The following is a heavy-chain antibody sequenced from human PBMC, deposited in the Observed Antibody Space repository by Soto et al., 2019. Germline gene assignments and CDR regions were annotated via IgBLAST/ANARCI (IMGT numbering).Heavy chain of an antibody. D-gene: IGHD3-10*01. Sequence: EVQLLESGGGLVQPGGSLRLSCAASGFTFSTYDMSWVRQAPGKGLEWVSGISGSGGKTDYADSVKGRFTISRDNSKNTLYLQMNSLGAEDTAVYYCAKRNLYGSGTHDYWGQGSLVTVSP. CDR2: ISGSGGKT. J-gene: IGHJ4*02. CDR3: AKRNLYGSGTHDY. V-gene: IGHV3-23*01. CDR1: GFTFSTYD.